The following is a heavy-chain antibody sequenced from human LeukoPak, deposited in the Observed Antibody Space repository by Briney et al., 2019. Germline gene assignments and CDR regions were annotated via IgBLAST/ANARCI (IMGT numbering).Heavy chain of an antibody. D-gene: IGHD3-22*01. J-gene: IGHJ4*02. Sequence: PSETLSLTCTVSGGSISSYYWSWLRQPPGKGLEWIGYIYYSGSTNYNPSLKSRVTISVDTSKNQFSLKLSSVTAADTAVYYCARLSPRYYDSSGYYFWVPFDYWGQGTLVTVSS. CDR2: IYYSGST. CDR1: GGSISSYY. CDR3: ARLSPRYYDSSGYYFWVPFDY. V-gene: IGHV4-59*08.